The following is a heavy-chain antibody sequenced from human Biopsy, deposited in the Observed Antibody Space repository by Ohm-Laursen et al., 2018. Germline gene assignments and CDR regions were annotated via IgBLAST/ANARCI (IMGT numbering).Heavy chain of an antibody. V-gene: IGHV4-31*01. J-gene: IGHJ2*01. CDR3: ARGVSHYDGSGFPLAGYWYFDL. Sequence: TLSLTCAVSGGSIGGGEYYWNWIRQHPGKCLEWIGLISYSGTTFYNPSLESLLTISIDTSKNHFSLNLRSVTAADTAVYYCARGVSHYDGSGFPLAGYWYFDLWGRGTLVTVSS. CDR2: ISYSGTT. D-gene: IGHD3-22*01. CDR1: GGSIGGGEYY.